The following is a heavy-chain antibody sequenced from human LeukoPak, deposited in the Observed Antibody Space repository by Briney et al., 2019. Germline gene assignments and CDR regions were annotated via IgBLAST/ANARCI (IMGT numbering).Heavy chain of an antibody. Sequence: GGSLRLSCAASGFSFTDYAMSWVRQAPGKGLGWVSDIRATSGITYYADSVKGRFTISRDNSKKMLYLQMNSLRADDTALYYCARDSDFYDSLTFYGMDVWGQGTTVIVSS. J-gene: IGHJ6*02. V-gene: IGHV3-23*01. CDR1: GFSFTDYA. CDR2: IRATSGIT. D-gene: IGHD3-3*01. CDR3: ARDSDFYDSLTFYGMDV.